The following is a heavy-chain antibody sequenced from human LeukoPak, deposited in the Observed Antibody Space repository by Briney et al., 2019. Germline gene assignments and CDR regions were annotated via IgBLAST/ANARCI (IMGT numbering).Heavy chain of an antibody. CDR3: ARCGVYGNNWFDP. V-gene: IGHV4-39*07. D-gene: IGHD5/OR15-5a*01. CDR1: GGSISSSSYY. Sequence: PSETLSLTCTVSGGSISSSSYYWGWIRQPPGKGLEWIGSIYYSGSTNYNPPLKSRVTISVDTSKNQFSLKLSSVTAADTAVYYCARCGVYGNNWFDPWGQGTLVTVSS. J-gene: IGHJ5*02. CDR2: IYYSGST.